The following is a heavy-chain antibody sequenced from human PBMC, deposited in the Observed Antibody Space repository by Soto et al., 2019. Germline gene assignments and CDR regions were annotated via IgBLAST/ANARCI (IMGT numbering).Heavy chain of an antibody. V-gene: IGHV1-46*01. Sequence: ASVKVSCKASGYTFTSYYMHWVRQAPGQGLEWMGIINPSGGSTSYAQKFQGRVTMTRGTSTSTVYMELSSLRSEDTAVYYCARSRYCSGGSCYSHKLSLDYWGQGTLVTVSS. CDR2: INPSGGST. J-gene: IGHJ4*02. CDR3: ARSRYCSGGSCYSHKLSLDY. CDR1: GYTFTSYY. D-gene: IGHD2-15*01.